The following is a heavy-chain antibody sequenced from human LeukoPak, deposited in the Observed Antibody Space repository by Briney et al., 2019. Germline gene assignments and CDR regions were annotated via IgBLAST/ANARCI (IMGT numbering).Heavy chain of an antibody. CDR3: ARGSRRYSSGWYDAFDI. V-gene: IGHV1-69*05. D-gene: IGHD6-19*01. J-gene: IGHJ3*02. Sequence: ASVKVSCKASGGTFSSYATSWVRQAPGQGLEWMGGIIPIFGTANYAQKFQGWVTMTRDTSISTAYMELSRLRSDDTAVYYCARGSRRYSSGWYDAFDIWGQGTMVTVSS. CDR2: IIPIFGTA. CDR1: GGTFSSYA.